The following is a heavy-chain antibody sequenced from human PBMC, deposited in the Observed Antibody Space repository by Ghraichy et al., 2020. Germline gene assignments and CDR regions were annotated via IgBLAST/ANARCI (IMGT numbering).Heavy chain of an antibody. D-gene: IGHD3-10*01. J-gene: IGHJ4*02. CDR1: GFSFRDHY. CDR2: VRNRANSYST. CDR3: ARPSGTYYIVDY. V-gene: IGHV3-72*01. Sequence: GGLRLSCAASGFSFRDHYMDWVRQAPGKGLGWVGRVRNRANSYSTEYATSVKGRFTISRDDSRNSLYLQLNSLKTEDTAVYYCARPSGTYYIVDYWGQGTLVTVSS.